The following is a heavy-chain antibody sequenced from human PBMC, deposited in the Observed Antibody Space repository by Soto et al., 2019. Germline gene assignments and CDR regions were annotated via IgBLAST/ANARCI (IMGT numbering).Heavy chain of an antibody. Sequence: SETLSLTCTVSGGSISSYYWSWIRQPPGKGLEWIGYIYYSGCTNYNPSLKSRVTISVDTSKNQFSLKLSSVTAADTAVYYCARARFAGPFDYWGQGTLVTVSS. CDR1: GGSISSYY. CDR2: IYYSGCT. V-gene: IGHV4-59*01. J-gene: IGHJ4*02. CDR3: ARARFAGPFDY.